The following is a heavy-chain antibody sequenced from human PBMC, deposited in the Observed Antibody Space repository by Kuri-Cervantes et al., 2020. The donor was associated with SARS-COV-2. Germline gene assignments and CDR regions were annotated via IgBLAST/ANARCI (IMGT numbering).Heavy chain of an antibody. D-gene: IGHD1-7*01. V-gene: IGHV1-69*06. Sequence: SVKVSCKASGGTFSSYAISWVRQAPGQGLEWMGRIIPIFGTANYAQKFQGRVTITADKSTSTAYMELSSLRSEDTAVYYCARDRELFGWFDPWGQGTLVTVSS. CDR1: GGTFSSYA. J-gene: IGHJ5*02. CDR2: IIPIFGTA. CDR3: ARDRELFGWFDP.